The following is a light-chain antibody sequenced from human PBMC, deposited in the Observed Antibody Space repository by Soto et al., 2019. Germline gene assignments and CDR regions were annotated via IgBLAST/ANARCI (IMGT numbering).Light chain of an antibody. CDR2: GAS. Sequence: EIVLTQSPGTLSLSPGERATLSCRASQSVSSSYLAWYQQKPGQAPRQLIYGASSRATGIPDRFSGSGSGTDFTLTITRLELGDFAVYYCQHYRTSFGGGTRVEIK. V-gene: IGKV3-20*01. CDR3: QHYRTS. J-gene: IGKJ4*02. CDR1: QSVSSSY.